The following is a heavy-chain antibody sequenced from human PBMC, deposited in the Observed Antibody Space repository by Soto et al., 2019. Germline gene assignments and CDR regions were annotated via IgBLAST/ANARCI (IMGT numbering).Heavy chain of an antibody. D-gene: IGHD2-15*01. CDR2: IKSKTDGGTT. J-gene: IGHJ4*02. CDR3: TTAPLDVVVVATYDY. V-gene: IGHV3-15*01. CDR1: GFTFSNAW. Sequence: GGSLRLSCAASGFTFSNAWMSWVRQAPGKGLEWVGRIKSKTDGGTTDYAAPVKGRFTISRDDSKNTLYLQMNSLKTEDTAVYYCTTAPLDVVVVATYDYWGQGTLVTVSS.